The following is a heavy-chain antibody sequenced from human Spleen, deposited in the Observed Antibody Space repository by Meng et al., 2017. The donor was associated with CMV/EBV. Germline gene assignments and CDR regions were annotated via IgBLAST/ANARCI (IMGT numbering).Heavy chain of an antibody. V-gene: IGHV4-59*01. CDR3: ASSRGTYFGYYFDS. Sequence: SETLSLTCSVSGGSIKPYYWSWIRQPPGKGPEWIGYIFYSGSTNYNPSLKSRVTISGDTSRNQFSLNLNSVTAADTAVYYCASSRGTYFGYYFDSWGQGAVVTVSS. D-gene: IGHD1-26*01. CDR2: IFYSGST. CDR1: GGSIKPYY. J-gene: IGHJ4*02.